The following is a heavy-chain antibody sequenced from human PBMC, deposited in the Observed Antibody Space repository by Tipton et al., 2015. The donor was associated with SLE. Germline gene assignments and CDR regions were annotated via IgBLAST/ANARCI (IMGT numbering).Heavy chain of an antibody. CDR1: GYTFTGHY. CDR3: ARDLYYYGSGSGVDF. Sequence: QSGAEVRKPGASVKVSCKASGYTFTGHYVHWVRQAPGKGLEWMGWINPRSGDTNHAQKFQGRVTMTGDTSISTVYMELSRLKSDDTAVYYCARDLYYYGSGSGVDFWGQGTLVTVSS. D-gene: IGHD3-10*01. J-gene: IGHJ4*02. CDR2: INPRSGDT. V-gene: IGHV1-2*02.